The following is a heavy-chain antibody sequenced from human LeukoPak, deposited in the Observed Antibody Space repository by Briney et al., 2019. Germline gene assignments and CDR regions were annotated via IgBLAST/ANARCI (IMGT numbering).Heavy chain of an antibody. CDR3: AREMAMVRGVNFDY. Sequence: GGSLRLSCAASGFTFSDYYMSWIRQAPGEGLEWVSYISSSGSTIYYADSVKGRFTISRDNAKNSLYLQMNSLRAEDTAVYYCAREMAMVRGVNFDYWGQGTLVTVSS. CDR1: GFTFSDYY. J-gene: IGHJ4*02. V-gene: IGHV3-11*04. CDR2: ISSSGSTI. D-gene: IGHD3-10*01.